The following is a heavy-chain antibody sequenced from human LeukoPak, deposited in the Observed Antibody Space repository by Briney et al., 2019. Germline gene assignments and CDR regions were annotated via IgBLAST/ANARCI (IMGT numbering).Heavy chain of an antibody. J-gene: IGHJ2*01. CDR1: GGSFSGYY. CDR2: INHSGST. Sequence: PSETLSLTCAVYGGSFSGYYLSWIRQPPGKGLEWIGEINHSGSTNYNPSLKSRVTISVDTSKNQFSLKLSSVTAADTAVYYCARRNYWYFDLWGRGTLVTVSS. CDR3: ARRNYWYFDL. V-gene: IGHV4-34*01.